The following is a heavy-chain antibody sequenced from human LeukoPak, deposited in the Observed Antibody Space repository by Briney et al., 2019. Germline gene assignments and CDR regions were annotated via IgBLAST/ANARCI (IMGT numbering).Heavy chain of an antibody. Sequence: SQSLSLTCAIPGDSVSSSSDAWNWIRQSPSRGLEWLGMTYYMFNDYAVSVKSLMTTNADTSKNQVSLQLSSVTPEDTAVYYCARGRNNAFDIWGQGTMVTVSS. CDR3: ARGRNNAFDI. CDR2: TYYMFN. V-gene: IGHV6-1*01. J-gene: IGHJ3*02. D-gene: IGHD1/OR15-1a*01. CDR1: GDSVSSSSDA.